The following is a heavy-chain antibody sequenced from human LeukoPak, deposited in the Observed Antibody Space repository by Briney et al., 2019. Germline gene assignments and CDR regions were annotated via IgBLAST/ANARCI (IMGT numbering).Heavy chain of an antibody. D-gene: IGHD3-22*01. CDR1: GFTFSSYS. V-gene: IGHV3-48*01. CDR3: ARGLADYYDSSDLGFDP. J-gene: IGHJ5*02. CDR2: ISSSSTTI. Sequence: GGSLRLSCAASGFTFSSYSMMWVRQAPGKGLEWVSYISSSSTTIHYADSVKGRFTISRDNAKNSVYLQMNSLRAEDTAVYYCARGLADYYDSSDLGFDPWGQGTLVTVSS.